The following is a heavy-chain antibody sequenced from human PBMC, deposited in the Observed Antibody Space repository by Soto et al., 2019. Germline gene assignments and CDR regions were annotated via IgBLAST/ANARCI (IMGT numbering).Heavy chain of an antibody. CDR1: SASLSSSTYY. Sequence: SETLSLTCSASSASLSSSTYYWSWIRQPPGRGPEWIGSIYYSGNTYYKPSLKSRVSISIDTSRNQFSLKLTSVTAADTGVYYCASSSPFHYWGPGILVTVSS. CDR2: IYYSGNT. CDR3: ASSSPFHY. V-gene: IGHV4-39*01. D-gene: IGHD6-6*01. J-gene: IGHJ4*02.